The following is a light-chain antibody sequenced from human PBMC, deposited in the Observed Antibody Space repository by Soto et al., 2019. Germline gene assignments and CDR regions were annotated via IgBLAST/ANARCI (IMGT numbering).Light chain of an antibody. V-gene: IGKV3-11*01. J-gene: IGKJ2*01. CDR3: QQRSNWPRT. CDR1: QSVSSD. Sequence: EIVLTQSPATLSWSPGERATLSCSSSQSVSSDLAWYQQKPGQAPRLLIYDASNIATGIPARFSGSGSGTDFTLTISSLEPEDFAVYYGQQRSNWPRTFGQGTKLEIK. CDR2: DAS.